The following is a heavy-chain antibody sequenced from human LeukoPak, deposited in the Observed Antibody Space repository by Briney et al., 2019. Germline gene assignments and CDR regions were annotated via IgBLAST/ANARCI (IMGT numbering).Heavy chain of an antibody. Sequence: SETLSLTCTVSGGPISSSFYYWGWIRQPPGKGLEWIGSISYSGSTYYNPSLKSRVTISVDTSKNQFSLKLNSVTAADTAVYYCARLFESIPVGGYCSSASCYNWFDPWGQGTLVTVSS. CDR2: ISYSGST. D-gene: IGHD2-2*01. CDR1: GGPISSSFYY. V-gene: IGHV4-39*01. J-gene: IGHJ5*02. CDR3: ARLFESIPVGGYCSSASCYNWFDP.